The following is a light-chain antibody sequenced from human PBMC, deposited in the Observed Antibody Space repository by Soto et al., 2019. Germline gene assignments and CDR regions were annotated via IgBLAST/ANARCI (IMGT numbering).Light chain of an antibody. CDR2: GAS. CDR1: QSVSSR. CDR3: QQYNNWWT. V-gene: IGKV3-15*01. J-gene: IGKJ1*01. Sequence: ETMMTQSPATLSVSPAERATLSCRASQSVSSRLAWYQQKLGQAPRLLIYGASTRATGIPARFSGSGSGTEFTLTINSLQSEDFAVYYCQQYNNWWTSGQGTKADI.